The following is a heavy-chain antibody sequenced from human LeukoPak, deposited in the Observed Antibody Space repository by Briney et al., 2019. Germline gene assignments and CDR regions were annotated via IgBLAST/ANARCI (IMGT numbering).Heavy chain of an antibody. CDR2: TYYRSKWHN. D-gene: IGHD3-3*01. J-gene: IGHJ5*02. V-gene: IGHV6-1*01. CDR3: ASQRGTYDFWSGYWASNWFDP. Sequence: SQTLSLTCAISGDSVSNKNTAWNWIRQSPSRGLEWLGRTYYRSKWHNTYAASVKSRITINPDTSKNQFSLKLSSVTAADTAVYYCASQRGTYDFWSGYWASNWFDPWGQGTLVTVSS. CDR1: GDSVSNKNTA.